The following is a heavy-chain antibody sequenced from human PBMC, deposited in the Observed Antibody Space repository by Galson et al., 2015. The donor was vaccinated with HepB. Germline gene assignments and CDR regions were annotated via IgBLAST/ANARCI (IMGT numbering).Heavy chain of an antibody. V-gene: IGHV1-46*04. J-gene: IGHJ4*02. CDR2: INPSGGST. CDR1: GYTLTSYY. D-gene: IGHD2-15*01. CDR3: ARGPRVVVVAAKFDY. Sequence: SCKASGYTLTSYYMYWVRQAPGQGLEWMGIINPSGGSTTYAQKLQGRVTMTRDTSTSTVYMELSSLRPEDTAVYYCARGPRVVVVAAKFDYWGQGTLVTVSS.